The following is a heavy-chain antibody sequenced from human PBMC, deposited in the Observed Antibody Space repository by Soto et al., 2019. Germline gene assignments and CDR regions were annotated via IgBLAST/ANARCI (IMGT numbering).Heavy chain of an antibody. V-gene: IGHV4-31*03. Sequence: QVQLQESGPGLVKPSQTLSLTCTVSGASISSGGYYWGWIRQHPGKGLEWIGFIYYIGTSYYNPSLESRITLSVDTSKNNFSLNLTSVTAADTAVYYCARVLRDVLSDRYYWYFDLWGRGTLVTVSS. J-gene: IGHJ2*01. D-gene: IGHD3-16*02. CDR1: GASISSGGYY. CDR2: IYYIGTS. CDR3: ARVLRDVLSDRYYWYFDL.